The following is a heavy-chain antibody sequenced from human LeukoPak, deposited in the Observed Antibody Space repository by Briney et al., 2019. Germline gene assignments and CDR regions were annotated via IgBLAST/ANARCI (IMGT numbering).Heavy chain of an antibody. J-gene: IGHJ6*03. CDR1: GFTVSSNY. Sequence: GGSLRLSCAASGFTVSSNYMTWVRQAPGKGLEWVSVIYKNAITYYADTVKGRFTISRDNSKNMLYLQMNSLRADDTAVYYCARSLRVRGGPGYMDVWGKGTTVTISS. CDR2: IYKNAIT. CDR3: ARSLRVRGGPGYMDV. D-gene: IGHD3-10*01. V-gene: IGHV3-53*01.